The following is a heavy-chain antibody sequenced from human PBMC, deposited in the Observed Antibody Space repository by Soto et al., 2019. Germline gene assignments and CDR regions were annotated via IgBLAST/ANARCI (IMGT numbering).Heavy chain of an antibody. Sequence: SGPTLVNPTQTLTLTCTFSGFSLSTSGVGVGWIRQLPGKALERLALIYWDNDKRYSPSLKSRLTITKDTSKNQVVLTMTNMDPLDTATYYCAHSPGYSYASHWGQGTLVTSPQ. J-gene: IGHJ4*02. CDR3: AHSPGYSYASH. CDR1: GFSLSTSGVG. D-gene: IGHD5-18*01. V-gene: IGHV2-5*02. CDR2: IYWDNDK.